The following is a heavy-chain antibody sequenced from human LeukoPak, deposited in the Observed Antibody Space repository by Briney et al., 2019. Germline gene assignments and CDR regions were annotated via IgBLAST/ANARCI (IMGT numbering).Heavy chain of an antibody. V-gene: IGHV1-2*02. J-gene: IGHJ4*02. Sequence: GASVKVSCKASGYTFTGYYMHWVRQAPGQGLEWMGWINPNSGGTNYAQKFQGRVTMTRDTSISTAYMELSRLRSDDTAVYYCARGTSRTVPSSAAFDYWGQGTLVTVSS. CDR2: INPNSGGT. CDR3: ARGTSRTVPSSAAFDY. D-gene: IGHD2-15*01. CDR1: GYTFTGYY.